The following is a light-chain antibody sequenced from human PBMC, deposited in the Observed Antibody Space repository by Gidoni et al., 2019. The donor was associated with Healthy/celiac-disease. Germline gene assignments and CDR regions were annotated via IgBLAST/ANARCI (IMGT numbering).Light chain of an antibody. J-gene: IGKJ1*01. V-gene: IGKV1-6*01. CDR2: AAS. CDR1: QGIRND. Sequence: AIQMPQSPSSLSASVGDRVTITCRASQGIRNDLGWYQQKLGKAPKLLIYAASSLQSGVPSRFSGRGSGTDFTRTISSLQPEDFATYYCLQDYNYPWTFGQXTNVEIK. CDR3: LQDYNYPWT.